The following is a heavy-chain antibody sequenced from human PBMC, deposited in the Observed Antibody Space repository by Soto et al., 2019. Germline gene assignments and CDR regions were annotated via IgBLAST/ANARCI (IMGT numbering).Heavy chain of an antibody. CDR3: ARGGRRSPVMDV. Sequence: QVQLQESGPGLVKPSQTLSLTCTVSGGSISSGGYYWSWIRQHPGKGLEWIGYIYYSGSTYYNPSLKSRVTISVAPSKNQFSLQLSSVTAADTAVYYCARGGRRSPVMDVWGQGTTVTVSS. CDR2: IYYSGST. CDR1: GGSISSGGYY. V-gene: IGHV4-31*03. J-gene: IGHJ6*02.